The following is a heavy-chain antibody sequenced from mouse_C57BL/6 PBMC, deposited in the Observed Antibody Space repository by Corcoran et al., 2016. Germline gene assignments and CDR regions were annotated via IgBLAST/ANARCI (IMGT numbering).Heavy chain of an antibody. CDR3: ARGGITTVVAPYAMDY. CDR2: IYPGSGNT. D-gene: IGHD1-1*01. CDR1: GYSFTSYY. J-gene: IGHJ4*01. Sequence: QVQLQQSGPELVKPGASVKISCKASGYSFTSYYIHWVKQRPGQGLEWIGWIYPGSGNTKYNEKFKGKATLTADTSSSTAYMQRSSLTSEDSAVYFCARGGITTVVAPYAMDYWGQGTSVTVSS. V-gene: IGHV1-66*01.